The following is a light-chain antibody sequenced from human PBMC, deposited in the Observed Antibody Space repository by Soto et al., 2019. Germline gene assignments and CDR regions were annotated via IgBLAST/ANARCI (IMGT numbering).Light chain of an antibody. CDR3: QQCRNWPLT. J-gene: IGKJ4*01. Sequence: EIVMTQSPATLSVSPGEGATLSCKASQNVYNNLVWYQQRPGQPPRLLIYDASTRATGISARFSGSGYGTEFTLTLSSLQSEDFAVYFCQQCRNWPLTFGGGTKVEIK. CDR2: DAS. V-gene: IGKV3-15*01. CDR1: QNVYNN.